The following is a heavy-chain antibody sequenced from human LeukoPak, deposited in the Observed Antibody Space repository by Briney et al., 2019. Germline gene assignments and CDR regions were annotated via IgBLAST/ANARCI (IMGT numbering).Heavy chain of an antibody. Sequence: SETLSLTCAVSGGSISSSNWWSWVRQPPGKGLEWIGEIYHSGSTNYNPSLKSRATISVDKSKNQFSLKLSSVTAADTAVYYCARRNDYGAPFDYWGQGTLVTVSS. CDR1: GGSISSSNW. CDR3: ARRNDYGAPFDY. J-gene: IGHJ4*02. D-gene: IGHD4-17*01. V-gene: IGHV4-4*02. CDR2: IYHSGST.